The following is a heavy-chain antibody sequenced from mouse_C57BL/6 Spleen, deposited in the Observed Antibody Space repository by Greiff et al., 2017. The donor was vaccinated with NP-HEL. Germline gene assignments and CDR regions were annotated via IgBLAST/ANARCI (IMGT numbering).Heavy chain of an antibody. D-gene: IGHD2-2*01. CDR2: IYPGDGAT. J-gene: IGHJ4*01. CDR3: AREVYYGSFYYAMDY. V-gene: IGHV1-82*01. Sequence: VQLQQSGPELVKPGASVKISCKASGYAFSSSWMNWVKQRPGKGLEWIGRIYPGDGATNYNGKFKGKATLTADKSSSTAYMQLSSLTSEDSAVYFGAREVYYGSFYYAMDYWGQGTSVTVSS. CDR1: GYAFSSSW.